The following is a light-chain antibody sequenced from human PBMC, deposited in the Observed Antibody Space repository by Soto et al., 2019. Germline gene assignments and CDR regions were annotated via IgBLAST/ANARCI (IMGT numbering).Light chain of an antibody. J-gene: IGLJ1*01. CDR2: DVS. CDR1: GRDIGGYNY. V-gene: IGLV2-14*03. Sequence: QSALTQPASVSGSPGQSITISCTGTGRDIGGYNYVSWYQLHPGKAPKLLTYDVSNRPSGISARFSGSKSGITASLTISGLQAEDEADYYCNSYTSKSTGVFGTGTKLTVL. CDR3: NSYTSKSTGV.